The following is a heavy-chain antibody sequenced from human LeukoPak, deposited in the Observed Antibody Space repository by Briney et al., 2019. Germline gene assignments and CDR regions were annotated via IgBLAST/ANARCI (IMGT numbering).Heavy chain of an antibody. CDR1: GGSISSGGYY. J-gene: IGHJ4*02. Sequence: SQTLSLTCTVSGGSISSGGYYWSWIRQHPGKGLEWIGYIYYSGSTYYNPSLKSRVIISVDTSKNQFSLKLSPVTAADTAVYYCVRTTVVAKYFDYWGQGTLVTVSS. CDR2: IYYSGST. CDR3: VRTTVVAKYFDY. V-gene: IGHV4-31*03. D-gene: IGHD4-23*01.